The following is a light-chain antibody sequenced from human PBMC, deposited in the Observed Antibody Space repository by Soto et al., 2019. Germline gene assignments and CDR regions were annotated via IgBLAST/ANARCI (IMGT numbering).Light chain of an antibody. V-gene: IGKV4-1*01. CDR3: QQYYSTPPYT. Sequence: DIVMTQSPDSLAVSLGERATINCKSSQSVSYSSNNKNYLAWYQQKPGQPPKLLIYWASTRESGVPDRFSGSGSGTDFTLTIISLQAEDMAVYYCQQYYSTPPYTFGQGTKLEI. J-gene: IGKJ2*01. CDR2: WAS. CDR1: QSVSYSSNNKNY.